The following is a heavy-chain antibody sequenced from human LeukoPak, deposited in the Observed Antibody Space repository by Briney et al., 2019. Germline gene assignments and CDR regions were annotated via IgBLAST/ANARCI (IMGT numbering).Heavy chain of an antibody. CDR3: AREATDYDILTGGPQFDY. J-gene: IGHJ4*02. CDR2: ISGSGGST. D-gene: IGHD3-9*01. CDR1: GFTFSSYA. Sequence: GGSLRLSCAASGFTFSSYAMSWVRQAPGKGLEWVSAISGSGGSTYYADSVKGRFTISRDNSKNTLYLQMNSLRSEDTAVYYCAREATDYDILTGGPQFDYWGQGTLVTVSS. V-gene: IGHV3-23*01.